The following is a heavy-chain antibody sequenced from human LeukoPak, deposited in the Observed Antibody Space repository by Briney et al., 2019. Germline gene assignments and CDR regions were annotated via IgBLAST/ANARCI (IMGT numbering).Heavy chain of an antibody. CDR1: GYTFTSYG. Sequence: ASVKVSCKASGYTFTSYGISWVRQAPGQGLEWMGWISAYNGNTNYAQKLQGRVTMTTDTSTSTAYMELRSLRSDDTAVYYCARDRVWFGELLSAFLYWGQGILVTVSS. J-gene: IGHJ4*02. CDR3: ARDRVWFGELLSAFLY. CDR2: ISAYNGNT. D-gene: IGHD3-10*01. V-gene: IGHV1-18*01.